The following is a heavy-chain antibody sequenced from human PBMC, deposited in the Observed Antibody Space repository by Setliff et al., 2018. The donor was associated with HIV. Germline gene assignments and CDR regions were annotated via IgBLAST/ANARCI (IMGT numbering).Heavy chain of an antibody. Sequence: SETLSLTCNVSGGSISTYYWSWIRQPPGKGLEWLGYVSYSGSTNFNPSLESRLAMSVDMSKNHFSLKLRSVTAADTAVYYCSRHGHFYDSSSSDAFDIWGHGTMVTVSS. J-gene: IGHJ3*02. CDR1: GGSISTYY. D-gene: IGHD3-22*01. CDR2: VSYSGST. CDR3: SRHGHFYDSSSSDAFDI. V-gene: IGHV4-59*08.